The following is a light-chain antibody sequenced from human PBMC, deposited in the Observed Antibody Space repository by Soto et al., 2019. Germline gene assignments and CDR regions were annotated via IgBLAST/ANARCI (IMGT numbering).Light chain of an antibody. V-gene: IGLV1-47*01. CDR3: AAWDDSLSGVV. CDR2: RNN. J-gene: IGLJ2*01. CDR1: SSNIGRSY. Sequence: QSVLTQPPSASGTPGQRVTISCSGSSSNIGRSYVFWYKQLPGTAPRLLIYRNNQRPSGVPDRFAGSKSGTGASLAISGLRSDDEAVYYCAAWDDSLSGVVFRGGTKLTVL.